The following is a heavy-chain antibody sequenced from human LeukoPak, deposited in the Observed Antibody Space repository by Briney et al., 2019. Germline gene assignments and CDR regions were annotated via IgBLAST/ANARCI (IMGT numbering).Heavy chain of an antibody. CDR2: INPNSGGT. Sequence: ASVKVSCKASGYTFTSYGISWVRQAPGQGLEWMGWINPNSGGTNYAQKFQGRVTMTRDTSISTAYMELSRLRSDDTAVYYCARKVKQWLGVDYWGQGTLVTVSS. V-gene: IGHV1-2*02. CDR1: GYTFTSYG. J-gene: IGHJ4*02. D-gene: IGHD6-19*01. CDR3: ARKVKQWLGVDY.